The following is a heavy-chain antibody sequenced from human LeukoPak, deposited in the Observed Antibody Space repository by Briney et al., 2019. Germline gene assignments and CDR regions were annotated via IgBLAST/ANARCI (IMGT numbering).Heavy chain of an antibody. V-gene: IGHV3-23*01. CDR2: ITSGGST. D-gene: IGHD6-6*01. J-gene: IGHJ4*02. Sequence: AGSLRLSCAASGFTFSSYAMSWVRQAPGKGLEWVSVITSGGSTYYADSVKGRFTISRDNSKNTLYLQMNSLRAEDTAVYYCAKDRYSSYYWGQGTRVTVSS. CDR1: GFTFSSYA. CDR3: AKDRYSSYY.